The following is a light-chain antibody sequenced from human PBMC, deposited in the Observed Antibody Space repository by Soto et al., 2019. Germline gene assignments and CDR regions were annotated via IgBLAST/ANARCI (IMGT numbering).Light chain of an antibody. V-gene: IGKV1-9*01. Sequence: DIQLTQSPSFLSASVGDRVTIPCRASQGIRSFLAWYQQNPGKAPKLLIYAASTLQSGVPSRFSGSGSGTEFTLTISNLQPEDFATYYCQQVHTYPWTFGQGTKVDIK. CDR1: QGIRSF. J-gene: IGKJ1*01. CDR2: AAS. CDR3: QQVHTYPWT.